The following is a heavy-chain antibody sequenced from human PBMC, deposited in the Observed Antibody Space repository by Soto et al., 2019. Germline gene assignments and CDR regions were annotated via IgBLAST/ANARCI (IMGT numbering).Heavy chain of an antibody. J-gene: IGHJ4*02. CDR2: TYYRSKWYN. V-gene: IGHV6-1*01. CDR1: RDSVSSNSAA. CDR3: ARVGSLLFNHHPGCLDY. Sequence: SQTLPLTCDISRDSVSSNSAAWNCIRQSPSRGLEWLGRTYYRSKWYNDYAVSVKSRITINPDTSKNQFSLQLNSVTPEDTAVYYCARVGSLLFNHHPGCLDYPGQGTLVTVSS. D-gene: IGHD1-26*01.